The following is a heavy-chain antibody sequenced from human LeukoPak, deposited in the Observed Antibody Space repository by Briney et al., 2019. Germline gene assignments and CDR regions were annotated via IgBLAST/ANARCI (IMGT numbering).Heavy chain of an antibody. V-gene: IGHV4-59*06. CDR2: IYKTGST. CDR1: GGSISSYY. J-gene: IGHJ4*02. D-gene: IGHD3-16*01. CDR3: ARDVLR. Sequence: SETLSLTCTVSGGSISSYYWSWIRQRPGKGLEWIGYIYKTGSTYYNPSLKSRVTMSVDTSRNQFSLKLNSVTAADTAVYYCARDVLRWGQGTLVTVSS.